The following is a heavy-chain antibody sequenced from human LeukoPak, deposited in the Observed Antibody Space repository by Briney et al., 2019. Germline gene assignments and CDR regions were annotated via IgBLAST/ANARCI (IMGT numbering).Heavy chain of an antibody. CDR2: ISAYNGNT. V-gene: IGHV1-18*01. CDR1: GYTFTSYD. Sequence: ASVKVSCKASGYTFTSYDISWVRQAPGQGLEWMGWISAYNGNTNYAQKLQGRVTMTTDTSTSTAYIELRSLRSDDTAVYYCARDRIYGWYPSWWFDPWGQGTLVTAS. CDR3: ARDRIYGWYPSWWFDP. J-gene: IGHJ5*02. D-gene: IGHD6-19*01.